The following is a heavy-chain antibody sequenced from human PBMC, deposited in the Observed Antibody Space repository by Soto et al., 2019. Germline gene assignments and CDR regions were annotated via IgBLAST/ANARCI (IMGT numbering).Heavy chain of an antibody. J-gene: IGHJ4*02. CDR1: GDSISSSY. CDR3: ARRYGASFDY. Sequence: PSETLSLTCTVSGDSISSSYWSWIRQSPGKGLEWIGYIYYSGSTNYNPSLKSRVTISVDTSKNQFSLQLSSVTAADTAVYYCARRYGASFDYWGQGALVTVSS. D-gene: IGHD4-17*01. V-gene: IGHV4-59*01. CDR2: IYYSGST.